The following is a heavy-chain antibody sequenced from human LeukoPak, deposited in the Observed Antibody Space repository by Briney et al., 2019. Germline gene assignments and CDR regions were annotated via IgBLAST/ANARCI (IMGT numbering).Heavy chain of an antibody. V-gene: IGHV4-4*07. J-gene: IGHJ4*02. CDR3: ARSSSFCSLYSGGSCYVPFDY. Sequence: SETLSLTCTVSGGSISSYCWSWIRQPAGKGLEWIGRIYTSGSTNYNPSLKSRVTMSVDTSKNQFSLKLSSVTAADTAVYYCARSSSFCSLYSGGSCYVPFDYWGQGTLVTVSS. CDR2: IYTSGST. CDR1: GGSISSYC. D-gene: IGHD2-15*01.